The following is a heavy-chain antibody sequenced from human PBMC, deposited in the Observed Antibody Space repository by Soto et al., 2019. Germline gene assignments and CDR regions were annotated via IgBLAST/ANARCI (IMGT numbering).Heavy chain of an antibody. CDR2: ISRSGSII. CDR3: AGAEYGSGRSSESCGFYGMDV. Sequence: PGGSLRPSCAASGFTFSGYELNWVRQAPGKGLEWVSYISRSGSIIYYADSARGRFTISRDNAENSLFLQMNSLRAEDTAVYYCAGAEYGSGRSSESCGFYGMDVLVQGTTVTVSS. CDR1: GFTFSGYE. J-gene: IGHJ6*02. V-gene: IGHV3-48*03. D-gene: IGHD3-10*01.